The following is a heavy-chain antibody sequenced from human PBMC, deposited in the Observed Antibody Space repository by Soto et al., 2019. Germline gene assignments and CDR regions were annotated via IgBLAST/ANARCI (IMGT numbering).Heavy chain of an antibody. CDR3: ADGGGGY. CDR1: GGSISSGDYY. J-gene: IGHJ4*02. V-gene: IGHV4-30-4*01. CDR2: IYYSGST. Sequence: SETLSLTCTVSGGSISSGDYYWRWIRQPPGKGLEWIGYIYYSGSTYYNPSLKSRVTISVDTSKNQFSLRLSSVTAAETAVYYCADGGGGYWGQGTLVTVSS. D-gene: IGHD4-17*01.